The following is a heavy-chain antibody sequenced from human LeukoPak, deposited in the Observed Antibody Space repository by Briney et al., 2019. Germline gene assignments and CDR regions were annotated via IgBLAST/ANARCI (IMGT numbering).Heavy chain of an antibody. V-gene: IGHV3-23*01. D-gene: IGHD6-6*01. CDR2: ISGSGGST. J-gene: IGHJ6*03. CDR1: GLTFSSYA. CDR3: AKVRELVGYYYYYYMDV. Sequence: GGSLRLSCAASGLTFSSYAMSWVRQAPGKGLEWVSAISGSGGSTYYADSVKGRFTISRDNSKNTLYLQMNSLRAEDTAVYYCAKVRELVGYYYYYYMDVWGKGTTVTVSS.